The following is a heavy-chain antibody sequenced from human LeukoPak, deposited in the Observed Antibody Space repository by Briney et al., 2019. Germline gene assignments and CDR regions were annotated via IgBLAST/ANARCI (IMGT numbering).Heavy chain of an antibody. CDR3: ARDRAYSSSWPQPAN. CDR1: GFTFCSYS. D-gene: IGHD6-13*01. V-gene: IGHV3-21*01. J-gene: IGHJ4*02. Sequence: GGSLRLSCAASGFTFCSYSMNWVRQAPGKGLEWVSSISSSSSYIYYADSVKGRFTISRDNAKNSLYLQMNSLRAEDTAVYYCARDRAYSSSWPQPANWGRGTLVTASS. CDR2: ISSSSSYI.